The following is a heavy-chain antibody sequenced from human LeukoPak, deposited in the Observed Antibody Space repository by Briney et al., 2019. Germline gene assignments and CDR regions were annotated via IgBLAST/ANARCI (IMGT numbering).Heavy chain of an antibody. V-gene: IGHV3-73*01. Sequence: GGSLRLSCAASGLTFSGSSMHWVRQASGKGLEWVGRNRSKANSYATAYAASVKDRFTISRDDSKSTAYLQMNSLKTEDTAVYYCATYTAMVTGAFDFWGQGTMVTVSS. CDR1: GLTFSGSS. D-gene: IGHD5-18*01. CDR3: ATYTAMVTGAFDF. J-gene: IGHJ3*01. CDR2: NRSKANSYAT.